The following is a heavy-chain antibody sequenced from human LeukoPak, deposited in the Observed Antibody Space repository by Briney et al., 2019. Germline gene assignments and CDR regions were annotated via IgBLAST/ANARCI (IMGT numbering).Heavy chain of an antibody. CDR1: GFTFSSYS. V-gene: IGHV3-21*01. CDR2: ISSSSSYI. D-gene: IGHD3-22*01. CDR3: ARERDSSGYSEPDAFDI. Sequence: GGSLRLSCAASGFTFSSYSMNWVRQAPGKGLEWVSSISSSSSYIYYADSVKGRFTISRGNAKNSLYLQMNSLRAEDTAVYYCARERDSSGYSEPDAFDIWGQGTMVTVSS. J-gene: IGHJ3*02.